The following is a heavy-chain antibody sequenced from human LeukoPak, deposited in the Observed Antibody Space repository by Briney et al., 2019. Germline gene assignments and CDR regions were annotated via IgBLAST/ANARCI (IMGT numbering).Heavy chain of an antibody. CDR2: IGNTET. Sequence: GGSLRLSCATSGFPFETNAMSWVRQAPGKGLEWVATIGNTETFYADSVTGGFTISRDNSKNTVNLKMNRLRVADTATYYSAKDCIQLNRVFDCFDSWGQGTLVTVSS. J-gene: IGHJ4*02. D-gene: IGHD2-21*01. CDR3: AKDCIQLNRVFDCFDS. V-gene: IGHV3-23*01. CDR1: GFPFETNA.